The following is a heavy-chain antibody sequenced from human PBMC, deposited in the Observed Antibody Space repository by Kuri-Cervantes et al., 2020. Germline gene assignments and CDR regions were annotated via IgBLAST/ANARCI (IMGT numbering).Heavy chain of an antibody. CDR1: GASISDFR. CDR3: AREGINWETNYFDP. D-gene: IGHD1-1*01. J-gene: IGHJ5*02. Sequence: SETLSLTCAVSGASISDFRWSWIRQSDEKGLEWIGRVYTSGVTTYNPSLKSRVTISADRSNNHLSLRLISVTAADTAVYYCAREGINWETNYFDPWGLGTLVTVSS. CDR2: VYTSGVT. V-gene: IGHV4-4*07.